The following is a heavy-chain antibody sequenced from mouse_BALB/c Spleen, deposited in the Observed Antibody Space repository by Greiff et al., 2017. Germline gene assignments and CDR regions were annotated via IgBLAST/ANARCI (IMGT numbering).Heavy chain of an antibody. Sequence: EVKLVESGPGLVKPSQSLSLTCSVTGYSITSGYYWNWIRQFPGNKLEWMGYISYDGSNNYNPSLKNRISITRDTSKNQFFLKLNSVTTEDTATYYCAREGYDRYFDVWGAGTTVTVSS. J-gene: IGHJ1*01. CDR2: ISYDGSN. CDR3: AREGYDRYFDV. D-gene: IGHD2-2*01. V-gene: IGHV3-6*02. CDR1: GYSITSGYY.